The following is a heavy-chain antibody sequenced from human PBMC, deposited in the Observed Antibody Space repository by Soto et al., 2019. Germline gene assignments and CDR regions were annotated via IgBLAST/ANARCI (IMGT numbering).Heavy chain of an antibody. CDR1: GGSISSSSYY. CDR2: IYYSGST. J-gene: IGHJ4*02. Sequence: SETLSLTCTVSGGSISSSSYYWGWIRQPPGKGLEWIGSIYYSGSTYYNPSLKSRVTISVDTSKNQFSLKLSSVTAADTAVYYCARQTHNYDILTGWVPFPQQYWGQGTLVTVSS. V-gene: IGHV4-39*01. CDR3: ARQTHNYDILTGWVPFPQQY. D-gene: IGHD3-9*01.